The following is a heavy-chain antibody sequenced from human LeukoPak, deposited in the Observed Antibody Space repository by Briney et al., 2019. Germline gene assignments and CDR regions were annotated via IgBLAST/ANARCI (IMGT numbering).Heavy chain of an antibody. CDR3: AKLFKTYYDILTGYYPYFDY. J-gene: IGHJ4*02. D-gene: IGHD3-9*01. CDR1: GFTFSSYA. V-gene: IGHV3-23*01. Sequence: AGGSLRLSCAASGFTFSSYAMSWVRQAPGKGLEWVSAISGSGGSTYYADPVKGRFTISRDNSKNTLYLQMNSLRAEDTAVYYCAKLFKTYYDILTGYYPYFDYWGQGTLVTVSS. CDR2: ISGSGGST.